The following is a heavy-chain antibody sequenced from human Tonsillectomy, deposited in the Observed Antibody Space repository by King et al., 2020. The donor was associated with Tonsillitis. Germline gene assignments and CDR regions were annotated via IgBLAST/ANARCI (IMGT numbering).Heavy chain of an antibody. CDR1: SISNYY. CDR3: ARHSGSGYFYYDL. D-gene: IGHD3-10*01. J-gene: IGHJ4*02. Sequence: LQLQESGPGLVKPSETLSLTCTVSSISNYYWSWIRQPPGKGLEWIGYSYYSGSSNYNPSLKSRVTISVDTSKNQFSLRLTSVTAADTAVYYCARHSGSGYFYYDLWGQGTLVSVSS. V-gene: IGHV4-59*08. CDR2: SYYSGSS.